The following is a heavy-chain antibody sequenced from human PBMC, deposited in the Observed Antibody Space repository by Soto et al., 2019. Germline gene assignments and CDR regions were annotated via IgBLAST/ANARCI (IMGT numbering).Heavy chain of an antibody. D-gene: IGHD3-3*01. CDR1: GFSLSTSGVG. V-gene: IGHV2-5*02. Sequence: GSGPTLVNPTQTLTLTCTFSGFSLSTSGVGVGWIRQPPGKALEWLALIYWDDDKRYSPSLKSRLTITKDTSKNQVVLTMTNMDPVDTATYYCAHRKRGFWSGYYGSYFDYWGQGTLVTVSS. J-gene: IGHJ4*02. CDR3: AHRKRGFWSGYYGSYFDY. CDR2: IYWDDDK.